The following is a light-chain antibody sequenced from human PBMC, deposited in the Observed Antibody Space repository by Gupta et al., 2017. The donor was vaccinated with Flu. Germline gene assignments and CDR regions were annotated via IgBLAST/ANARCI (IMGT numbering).Light chain of an antibody. J-gene: IGLJ1*01. CDR2: EVT. Sequence: QSAPTQPRSVSGSPGQSVTISCTGSSNDVGGSNRVSWYQQRPGKAPKLILYEVTERPSGVPDRFSGSKSGNTASLTISGLQADDEADYYCSSHAGRVTEVFGTGTTVSVL. V-gene: IGLV2-11*01. CDR1: SNDVGGSNR. CDR3: SSHAGRVTEV.